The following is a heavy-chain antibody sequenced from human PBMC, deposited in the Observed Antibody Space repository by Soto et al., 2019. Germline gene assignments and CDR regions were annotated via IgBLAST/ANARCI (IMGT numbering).Heavy chain of an antibody. J-gene: IGHJ4*02. Sequence: GGSLRLSCASSGFTFDNYAMSWVRQAPGKGLEWVSAIVGSGGSTYYADSAKGRFTISRDNSKNTLYLQMNGLRAEDTAVYYCARGRDGAWYGVGIWGRGTLVTVSS. CDR1: GFTFDNYA. V-gene: IGHV3-23*01. CDR3: ARGRDGAWYGVGI. D-gene: IGHD6-19*01. CDR2: IVGSGGST.